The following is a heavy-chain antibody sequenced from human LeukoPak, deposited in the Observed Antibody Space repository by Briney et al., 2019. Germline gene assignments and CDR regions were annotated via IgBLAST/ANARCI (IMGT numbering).Heavy chain of an antibody. Sequence: SQTLSLTXTVSGGSINSGNYCWSCICQPAGKGLEWLGRMCSSGTAHYNPSLKTRVTISLDTSKNQFSLNLTSVTAADTALYYCARERAYAGTYSYFDYWGQGILVTVSS. V-gene: IGHV4-61*02. CDR2: MCSSGTA. J-gene: IGHJ4*02. CDR3: ARERAYAGTYSYFDY. D-gene: IGHD1-26*01. CDR1: GGSINSGNYC.